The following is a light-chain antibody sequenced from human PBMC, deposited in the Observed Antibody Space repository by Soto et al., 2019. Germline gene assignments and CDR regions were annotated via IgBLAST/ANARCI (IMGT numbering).Light chain of an antibody. CDR1: QSVSSNY. CDR3: QQRSNWPPVT. Sequence: EIVMTQSPATLSVSPGERATLSCRASQSVSSNYVAWFHQKPGQAPRLLIYGASSRATGIPDRFSASGSGTDFTLAISSLEPEDFAVYYCQQRSNWPPVTFGGGTKGDI. V-gene: IGKV3D-20*02. CDR2: GAS. J-gene: IGKJ4*01.